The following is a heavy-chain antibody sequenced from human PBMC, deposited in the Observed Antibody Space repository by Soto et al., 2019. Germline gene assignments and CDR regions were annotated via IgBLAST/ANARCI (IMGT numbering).Heavy chain of an antibody. CDR2: ISSNGGST. CDR3: ARVGGHYYSSGRYSYSRGMDV. Sequence: GSLRLSCAASGFTFSSYAMHLVRQAPGKGLEYVSAISSNGGSTYYANSVKGRFTISRDNSKNTLYLQMGSLRAEDMAVYYCARVGGHYYSSGRYSYSRGMDVWGQGTTVTVSS. J-gene: IGHJ6*02. CDR1: GFTFSSYA. V-gene: IGHV3-64*01. D-gene: IGHD6-19*01.